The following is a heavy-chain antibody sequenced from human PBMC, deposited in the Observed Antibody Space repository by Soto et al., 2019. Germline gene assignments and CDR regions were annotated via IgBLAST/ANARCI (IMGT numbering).Heavy chain of an antibody. CDR3: ASGGHVDY. V-gene: IGHV3-7*05. CDR2: INEDGGEK. CDR1: GFTFSSFW. D-gene: IGHD3-16*01. J-gene: IGHJ4*02. Sequence: ESGGDLVQSGGSLRLSCAASGFTFSSFWMTWVRQAPGKGLEWVANINEDGGEKHYVDSVKGRFTISRDNTKNSLYLQMNSLRAEDTAVYYCASGGHVDYCGQGTLVTVSS.